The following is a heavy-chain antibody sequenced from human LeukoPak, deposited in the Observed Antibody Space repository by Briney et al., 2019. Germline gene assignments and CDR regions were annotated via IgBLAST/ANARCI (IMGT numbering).Heavy chain of an antibody. CDR1: GFTFSTYA. V-gene: IGHV3-23*01. Sequence: GGSLRLSCAASGFTFSTYAMSWVRQAPGKGLEGVSTISGSGANTYYADSVRGRFTISRDNSKNTLYLHMNSLRAEDTAVYYCAKERDGYTNPYYFDYGGQGTLVTVSS. D-gene: IGHD3-16*01. CDR2: ISGSGANT. CDR3: AKERDGYTNPYYFDY. J-gene: IGHJ4*02.